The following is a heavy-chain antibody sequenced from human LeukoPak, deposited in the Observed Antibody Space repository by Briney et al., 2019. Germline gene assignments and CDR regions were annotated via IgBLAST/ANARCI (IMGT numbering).Heavy chain of an antibody. D-gene: IGHD6-19*01. CDR1: GYTFTSYY. J-gene: IGHJ6*04. Sequence: GASVKVSCKASGYTFTSYYMHWVRQAPAQGLEWMGIINPSGGSTSYAQKFQGRVTTTRDTSTSTVYMELSSLRSEDTAVYYCARDRGIAVAGTDYYYGMDVWGKGTTVTVSS. CDR2: INPSGGST. CDR3: ARDRGIAVAGTDYYYGMDV. V-gene: IGHV1-46*01.